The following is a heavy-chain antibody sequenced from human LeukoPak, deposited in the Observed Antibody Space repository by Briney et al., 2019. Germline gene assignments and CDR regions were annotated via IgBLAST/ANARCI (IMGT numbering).Heavy chain of an antibody. CDR3: ARGIYYGMDV. J-gene: IGHJ6*02. CDR2: INSDGSST. V-gene: IGHV3-74*01. CDR1: GFTFSSYS. Sequence: GGSLRLSCAASGFTFSSYSMNWVRQAPGKGLVWVSRINSDGSSTSYADSVKGRFTISRDNANNTLYLQMNSLRAEDTAVYSCARGIYYGMDVWGQGTTVTVSS. D-gene: IGHD2/OR15-2a*01.